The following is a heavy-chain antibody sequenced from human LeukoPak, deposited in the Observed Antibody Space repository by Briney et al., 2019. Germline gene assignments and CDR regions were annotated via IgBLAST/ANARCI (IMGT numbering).Heavy chain of an antibody. CDR2: INTANGNT. V-gene: IGHV1-3*03. CDR1: GYTFTSHP. D-gene: IGHD1-1*01. J-gene: IGHJ4*02. Sequence: ASVKVSCKASGYTFTSHPMHWVRQAPGQRLEWMGWINTANGNTKYPQEFQGRVTISRDTSASTAYMDLNSLRSEDMAVYYCAREGPHWNDFDYWGQGTLVTVSS. CDR3: AREGPHWNDFDY.